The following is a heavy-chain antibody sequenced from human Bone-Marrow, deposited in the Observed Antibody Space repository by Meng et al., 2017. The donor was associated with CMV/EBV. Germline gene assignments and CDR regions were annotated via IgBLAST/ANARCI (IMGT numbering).Heavy chain of an antibody. J-gene: IGHJ4*02. D-gene: IGHD2-2*01. CDR3: AKGGGISSFDY. V-gene: IGHV3-23*01. Sequence: SCAASGFTFSSSTMSWVRQAPEKGLEWVSTISTSAGRTDYADSVKGRFTISRDTSKNTLYLQMNSLRAEDTAVYYCAKGGGISSFDYWGQGTLVTVSP. CDR1: GFTFSSST. CDR2: ISTSAGRT.